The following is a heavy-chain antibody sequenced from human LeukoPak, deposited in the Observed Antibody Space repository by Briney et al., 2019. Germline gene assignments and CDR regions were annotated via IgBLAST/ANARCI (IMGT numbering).Heavy chain of an antibody. J-gene: IGHJ6*03. D-gene: IGHD6-13*01. Sequence: GRSLRLSCAASGFTFSSYGMHWVRQAPGKGLEWVAVIWYDGSNKYYADSVKGRFTISRDNSKNTLYLQMNSLRAEDTAVYYCARDGYSSSWYQVIGYYYYYMDVWGKGTTVTVSS. CDR2: IWYDGSNK. CDR1: GFTFSSYG. V-gene: IGHV3-33*01. CDR3: ARDGYSSSWYQVIGYYYYYMDV.